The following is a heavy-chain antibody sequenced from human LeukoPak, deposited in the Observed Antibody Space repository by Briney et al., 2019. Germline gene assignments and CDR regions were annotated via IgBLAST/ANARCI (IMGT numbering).Heavy chain of an antibody. CDR1: GFTFDDCT. V-gene: IGHV3-43*02. CDR3: VKDQPVLSY. Sequence: GGSLRLSCAASGFTFDDCTMHWVRLTPGRGLEWVSLITGDGSRTYSTSSLKGRFTISRDNSKNSLYLQIISLTTDDSGLYYCVKDQPVLSYWGQGTLVTVSS. D-gene: IGHD3-16*02. CDR2: ITGDGSRT. J-gene: IGHJ4*02.